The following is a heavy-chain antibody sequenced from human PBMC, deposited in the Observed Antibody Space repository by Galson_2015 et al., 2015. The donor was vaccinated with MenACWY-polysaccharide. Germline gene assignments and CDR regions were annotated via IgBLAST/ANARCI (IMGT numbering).Heavy chain of an antibody. D-gene: IGHD2-2*01. Sequence: SLRLSCAASGFTFRSHAMHWVRQAPGKGLEWVTQIWSGGNNKYYADSVKGRFTVSRDNSKNTLSLQMNSLRAEDTAVYYCARVRYSTGKYQFDYWGQGTLVAVSS. V-gene: IGHV3-33*01. CDR1: GFTFRSHA. CDR2: IWSGGNNK. CDR3: ARVRYSTGKYQFDY. J-gene: IGHJ4*02.